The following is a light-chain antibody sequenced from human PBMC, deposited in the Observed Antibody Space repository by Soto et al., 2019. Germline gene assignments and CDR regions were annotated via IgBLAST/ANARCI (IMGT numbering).Light chain of an antibody. Sequence: DNHMTQSPSSLSASVGDRVTIACRAGHDIRSDLGWYQQKPGRAPKRLIYAASSLQSGVPSRFSGSGSGTEFTLTISSLQPDDFATYYCQHYNSYSEAFGQGTKVDIK. CDR1: HDIRSD. J-gene: IGKJ1*01. CDR3: QHYNSYSEA. CDR2: AAS. V-gene: IGKV1-17*01.